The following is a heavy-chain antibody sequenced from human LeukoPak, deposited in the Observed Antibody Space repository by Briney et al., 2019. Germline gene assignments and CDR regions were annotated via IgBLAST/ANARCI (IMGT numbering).Heavy chain of an antibody. Sequence: GGAPRLSCVAPGFTFCSAGVHWGRPAPGKGVGWGGLIWCDGSKKNYADSVKGRFTISRDNSKNPLYLQMNSLRAEDTAVYYCARDRIGYSRWDYWGQGTLVTVSS. CDR3: ARDRIGYSRWDY. CDR1: GFTFCSAG. J-gene: IGHJ4*02. D-gene: IGHD6-13*01. V-gene: IGHV3-33*08. CDR2: IWCDGSKK.